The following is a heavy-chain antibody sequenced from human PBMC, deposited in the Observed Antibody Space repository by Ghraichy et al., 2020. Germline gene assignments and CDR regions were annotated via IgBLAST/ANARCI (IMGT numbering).Heavy chain of an antibody. V-gene: IGHV1-69*13. CDR2: IIPIFGTA. J-gene: IGHJ1*01. CDR3: ARGPLVAYSSSRRGGYFQH. D-gene: IGHD6-13*01. CDR1: GGTFSSYA. Sequence: SVKVSCKASGGTFSSYAISWVRQAPGQGLEWMGGIIPIFGTANYAQKFQGRVTITADESTSTAYMELSSLRSEDTAVYYCARGPLVAYSSSRRGGYFQHWGQGTLVTVSS.